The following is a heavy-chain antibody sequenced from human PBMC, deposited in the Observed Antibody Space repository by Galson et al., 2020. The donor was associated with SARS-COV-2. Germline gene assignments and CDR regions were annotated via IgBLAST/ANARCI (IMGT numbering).Heavy chain of an antibody. CDR1: NGSISRGSYY. D-gene: IGHD3-22*01. Sequence: SETLSLTCTVSNGSISRGSYYWSWIRQPAGKGLEWIGRIYTSGSTNYNPSLKSRVTISVDTSKNQFSLKLSSVTAADTAVYYCARGYYFRSDNGGQGTLVTVSS. CDR2: IYTSGST. J-gene: IGHJ4*02. CDR3: ARGYYFRSDN. V-gene: IGHV4-61*02.